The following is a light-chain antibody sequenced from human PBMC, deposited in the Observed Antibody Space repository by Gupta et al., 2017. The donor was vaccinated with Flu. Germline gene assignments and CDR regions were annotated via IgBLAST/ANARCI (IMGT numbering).Light chain of an antibody. CDR2: AAS. Sequence: DIQMTQSPSSLSASVGDRVSITCRASQSVSAYLNWYQQRPGKAPKLLMYAASSLHSGVPSRFSGSGYGTDFTLTISSLQPEDFATYYCQQSYSDPPTFGGGTKVEI. CDR1: QSVSAY. J-gene: IGKJ4*01. V-gene: IGKV1-39*01. CDR3: QQSYSDPPT.